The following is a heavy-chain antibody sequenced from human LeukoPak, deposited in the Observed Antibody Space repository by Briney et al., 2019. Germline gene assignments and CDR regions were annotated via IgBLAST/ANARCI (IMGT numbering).Heavy chain of an antibody. Sequence: PGGSLRLSCAASGFTFSSYAMSWVRQATGEGLVWVSGISGSGGSTYFADSVKGRFTISRDNSKNTLYLQMNSLRAEDTAVYYCAKGGGMAYYFDYWGQGSLVTVSS. D-gene: IGHD5-24*01. J-gene: IGHJ4*02. CDR2: ISGSGGST. CDR3: AKGGGMAYYFDY. V-gene: IGHV3-23*01. CDR1: GFTFSSYA.